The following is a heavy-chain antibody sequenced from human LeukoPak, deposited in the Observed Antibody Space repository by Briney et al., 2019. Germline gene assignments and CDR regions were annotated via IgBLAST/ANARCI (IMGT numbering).Heavy chain of an antibody. Sequence: ASVKVSCKASGYTFTSYDINWVRQATGQGLEWMGGIIPIFGTANYARKFQDRVTITADESTSTAYMELSSLRSEDTAVYYCARDVRHRYCSSSSCYWGWLDPWGQGTLVTVSS. CDR3: ARDVRHRYCSSSSCYWGWLDP. CDR1: GYTFTSYD. V-gene: IGHV1-69*13. D-gene: IGHD2-2*01. CDR2: IIPIFGTA. J-gene: IGHJ5*02.